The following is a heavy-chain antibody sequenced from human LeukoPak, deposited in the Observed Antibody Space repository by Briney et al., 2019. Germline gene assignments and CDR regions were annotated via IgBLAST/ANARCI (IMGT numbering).Heavy chain of an antibody. CDR3: AREFTGYGNTDY. Sequence: GGSLRLSSTAAGLPLSMYWMSWVRQAPGKGLEWVANIRSDGVEKYYVDSVRGRFTISTDTAKNTLYLQMNSLRADDTAVYYCAREFTGYGNTDYWGQGTLVTVSS. V-gene: IGHV3-7*03. CDR1: GLPLSMYW. J-gene: IGHJ4*02. CDR2: IRSDGVEK. D-gene: IGHD5-12*01.